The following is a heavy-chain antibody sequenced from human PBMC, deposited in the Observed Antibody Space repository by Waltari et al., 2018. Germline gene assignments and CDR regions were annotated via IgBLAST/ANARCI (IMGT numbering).Heavy chain of an antibody. CDR2: IYTSGST. D-gene: IGHD6-13*01. Sequence: QVQLQESGPGLVKPSQTLSLTCTVSGGSISSGSYYCSWIRQPAGKGLEWIGRIYTSGSTNYNPSLKSRVTISVDTSKNQFSLKLSSVTAADTAVYYCARAGAYSSSWYLADHLYYFDYWGQGTLVTVSS. J-gene: IGHJ4*02. CDR3: ARAGAYSSSWYLADHLYYFDY. CDR1: GGSISSGSYY. V-gene: IGHV4-61*02.